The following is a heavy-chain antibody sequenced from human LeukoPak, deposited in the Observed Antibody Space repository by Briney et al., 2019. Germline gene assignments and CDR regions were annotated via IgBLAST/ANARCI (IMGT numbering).Heavy chain of an antibody. Sequence: ASVKVPCKASGYTFTSYYIHWVRQAPGQGLEWMAWINPRNGGSHSAQKFQGRVTLTRDTSISTAYMEMRKLTSDDTAFYYCARGRIAAAGAIDYWGQGARVTVSS. CDR3: ARGRIAAAGAIDY. V-gene: IGHV1-2*02. CDR1: GYTFTSYY. CDR2: INPRNGGS. J-gene: IGHJ4*02. D-gene: IGHD6-13*01.